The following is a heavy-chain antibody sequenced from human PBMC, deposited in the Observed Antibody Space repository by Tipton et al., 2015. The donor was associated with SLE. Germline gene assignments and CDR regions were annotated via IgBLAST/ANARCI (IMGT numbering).Heavy chain of an antibody. CDR3: ARGGGEEGLEEGDWFDS. J-gene: IGHJ5*01. D-gene: IGHD3-16*01. Sequence: TLSLTCTVSGGSINSHSWIWIRQPPGKGLEYIGNIYFSGSTNYNPSLKSRVTISIDTSKGQVSLKLSSVTAADTAVYYCARGGGEEGLEEGDWFDSWGQGTLVTVSS. CDR2: IYFSGST. V-gene: IGHV4-59*11. CDR1: GGSINSHS.